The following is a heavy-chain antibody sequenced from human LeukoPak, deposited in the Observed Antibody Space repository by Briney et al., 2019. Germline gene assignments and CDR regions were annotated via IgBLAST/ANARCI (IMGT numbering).Heavy chain of an antibody. CDR2: ISTSSSYI. D-gene: IGHD3-10*01. Sequence: GGSLRLSCAASGFTFSGYSMNWVRQAPGKGLEWVSSISTSSSYIYYADSVKGRFTISRDNAKNSLYLQMNSLRAEDTAVYYCARDLLGTLVRGPIDYWGQGTLVTVSS. J-gene: IGHJ4*02. CDR1: GFTFSGYS. CDR3: ARDLLGTLVRGPIDY. V-gene: IGHV3-21*01.